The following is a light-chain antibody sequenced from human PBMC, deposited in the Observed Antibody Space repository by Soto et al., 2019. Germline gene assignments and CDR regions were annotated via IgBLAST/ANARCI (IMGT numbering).Light chain of an antibody. CDR1: SSDVGGYNY. CDR3: SSYSSTSTGV. J-gene: IGLJ3*02. V-gene: IGLV2-14*01. CDR2: EVS. Sequence: QSALTQPASVSGSPGQSITISCTGISSDVGGYNYVSWYQQHPGKAPKLMIYEVSNRPSGVSNRFSGSKSGNTASLTISGLQAEDEADYYCSSYSSTSTGVFGGGTQLTVL.